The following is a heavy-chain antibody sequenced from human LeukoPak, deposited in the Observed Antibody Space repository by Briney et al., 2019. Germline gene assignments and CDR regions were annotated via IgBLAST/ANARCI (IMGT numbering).Heavy chain of an antibody. CDR1: GGTFSSYA. J-gene: IGHJ4*02. Sequence: SVKVSCRASGGTFSSYAISWVRQAPGQGLEWMGGIIPIFGTANYAQKFQGRVTITADESTSTAYMELSSLRSEDTAVYYCAVWFGELSPFDYWGQGTLVTVSS. CDR3: AVWFGELSPFDY. V-gene: IGHV1-69*01. CDR2: IIPIFGTA. D-gene: IGHD3-10*01.